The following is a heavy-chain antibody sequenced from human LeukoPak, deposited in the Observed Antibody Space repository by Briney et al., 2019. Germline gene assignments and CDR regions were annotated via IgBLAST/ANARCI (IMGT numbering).Heavy chain of an antibody. CDR1: GFTFSSYA. Sequence: GGSLRLSCAASGFTFSSYAMHWARQAPGKGLEWVAVISYDGSNKYYADSVKGRFTISRDNSKNTLYLQMNSLRAEDTAVYYCARDPEVDVLRYFDWPSSFESYGMDVWGQGTTVTVSS. D-gene: IGHD3-9*01. V-gene: IGHV3-30-3*01. CDR3: ARDPEVDVLRYFDWPSSFESYGMDV. CDR2: ISYDGSNK. J-gene: IGHJ6*02.